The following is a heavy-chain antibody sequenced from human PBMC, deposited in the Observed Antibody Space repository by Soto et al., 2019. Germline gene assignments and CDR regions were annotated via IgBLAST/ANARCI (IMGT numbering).Heavy chain of an antibody. CDR2: ISGSGGST. V-gene: IGHV3-23*01. J-gene: IGHJ3*02. D-gene: IGHD3-22*01. CDR1: GFTFSSYA. Sequence: GGSLRLSCAASGFTFSSYAMSWVRQAPGKGLEWVSAISGSGGSTYYADSVKGRFTISRDNSKKTLYLQMNSLRAEDTAVYYCAKDSMIVVVRPLDIWGRGTMVTVSS. CDR3: AKDSMIVVVRPLDI.